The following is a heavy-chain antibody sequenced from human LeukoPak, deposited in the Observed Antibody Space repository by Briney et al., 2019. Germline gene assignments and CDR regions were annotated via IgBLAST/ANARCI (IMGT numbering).Heavy chain of an antibody. CDR3: AADLKSRWSFDY. D-gene: IGHD3-3*01. Sequence: GASVKVSCKASGFTFTSSAMQWVRQARGQRLEWIGWIVVGSGNTNYAQKFQERVTITRDMSTSTAYMELSSLRSEDTAVYYCAADLKSRWSFDYWGQGTLVTVS. CDR1: GFTFTSSA. J-gene: IGHJ4*02. CDR2: IVVGSGNT. V-gene: IGHV1-58*02.